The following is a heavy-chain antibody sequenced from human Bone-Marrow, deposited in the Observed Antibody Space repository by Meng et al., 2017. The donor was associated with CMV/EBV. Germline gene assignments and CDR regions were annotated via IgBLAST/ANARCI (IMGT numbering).Heavy chain of an antibody. CDR3: AREVVVVVPAATNYYYYGMDV. D-gene: IGHD2-2*01. Sequence: ETLSLTCAASGFTFSSYWMHWVRQAPGKGLVWVSRINSDGSSTSYADSVKGRFTISRDNAKNTLYLQMNSLRAEDTAVYYCAREVVVVVPAATNYYYYGMDVWGQGTTVTVSS. CDR2: INSDGSST. CDR1: GFTFSSYW. V-gene: IGHV3-74*01. J-gene: IGHJ6*02.